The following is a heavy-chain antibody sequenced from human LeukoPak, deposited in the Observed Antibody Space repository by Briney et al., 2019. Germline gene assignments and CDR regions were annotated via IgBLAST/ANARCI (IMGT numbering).Heavy chain of an antibody. CDR1: GGSINSYY. CDR2: ISYSGST. CDR3: TRGNAN. J-gene: IGHJ4*02. Sequence: PSETLSLTCTVSGGSINSYYWSWIRQPPGEGLEWIGYISYSGSTNYNPSLKSRVTISVDTSKNQFFLKLSSVTAADTALYYCTRGNANWGQGTLVTVSS. V-gene: IGHV4-59*01.